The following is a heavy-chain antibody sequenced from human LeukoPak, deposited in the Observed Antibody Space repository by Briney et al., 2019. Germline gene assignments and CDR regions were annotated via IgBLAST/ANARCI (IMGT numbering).Heavy chain of an antibody. V-gene: IGHV1-58*01. Sequence: SVKVSCKASGFTFTRSAVQWVRQARGQRLEWIGWIVVGSGNTNYAQKFQERVIITRDMSTTTVYMELSSLRSEDTAVYYCAGTPWFGELTLDYWGQGTLVTVSS. J-gene: IGHJ4*02. CDR2: IVVGSGNT. CDR1: GFTFTRSA. D-gene: IGHD3-10*01. CDR3: AGTPWFGELTLDY.